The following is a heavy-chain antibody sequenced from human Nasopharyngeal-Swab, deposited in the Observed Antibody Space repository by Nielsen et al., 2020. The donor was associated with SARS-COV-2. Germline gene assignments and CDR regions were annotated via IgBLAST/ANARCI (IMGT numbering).Heavy chain of an antibody. Sequence: VRQMPGKGLEWMGSIDPSDSYTNYSPAFQGHVSISADKSISTAYLQWSSLKTSDTPMYYCARSDTAMGVGHWGQGTLVTVSS. J-gene: IGHJ4*02. V-gene: IGHV5-10-1*01. CDR3: ARSDTAMGVGH. D-gene: IGHD5-18*01. CDR2: IDPSDSYT.